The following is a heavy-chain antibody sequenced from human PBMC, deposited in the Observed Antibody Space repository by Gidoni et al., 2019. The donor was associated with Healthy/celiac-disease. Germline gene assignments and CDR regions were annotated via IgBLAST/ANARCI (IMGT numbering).Heavy chain of an antibody. Sequence: EVQLVESGGGGVQPGGSLKPPCQAYGFTFSGSAMHWVSQASVKGLEWVGRIRSKANSDATAYAASVKGRFTISRDDSKNTAYLQMNSLKTEDTAVYYCTSVHSSGWQASWGQGTLVTVSS. V-gene: IGHV3-73*01. D-gene: IGHD6-19*01. J-gene: IGHJ4*02. CDR3: TSVHSSGWQAS. CDR2: IRSKANSDAT. CDR1: GFTFSGSA.